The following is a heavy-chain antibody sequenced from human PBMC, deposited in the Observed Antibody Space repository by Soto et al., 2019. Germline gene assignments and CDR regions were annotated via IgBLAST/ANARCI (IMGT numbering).Heavy chain of an antibody. Sequence: EVQLLESGGGLAPPGGSLRLSGAASGFTFNPYAMNWVRQDPGKGMEWVSTIRGSGDCTYYADSVKGHFTISRDTSKNTLYLQMNSLRATDTAVYFFAKGFGISWHYYIDYWCHGTRVTVSS. D-gene: IGHD6-13*01. V-gene: IGHV3-23*01. CDR2: IRGSGDCT. J-gene: IGHJ4*01. CDR3: AKGFGISWHYYIDY. CDR1: GFTFNPYA.